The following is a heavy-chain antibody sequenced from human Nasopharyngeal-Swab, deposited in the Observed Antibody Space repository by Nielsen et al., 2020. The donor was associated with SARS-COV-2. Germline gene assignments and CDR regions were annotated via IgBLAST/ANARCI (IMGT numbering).Heavy chain of an antibody. Sequence: GGSLRLSCAASGFTFSNFWMSWVRQAPGKGLEWVANIKQDGSEKYYVDSVKGRFTISRDNAKNSLYLQMNSLRAEDTAVYYCARVFLGDYSADYWGQGTLVTVSS. D-gene: IGHD4-17*01. CDR1: GFTFSNFW. CDR2: IKQDGSEK. J-gene: IGHJ4*02. CDR3: ARVFLGDYSADY. V-gene: IGHV3-7*01.